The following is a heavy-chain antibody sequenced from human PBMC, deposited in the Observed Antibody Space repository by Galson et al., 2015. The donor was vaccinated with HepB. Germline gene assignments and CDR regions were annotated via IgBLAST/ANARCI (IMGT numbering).Heavy chain of an antibody. D-gene: IGHD5-24*01. CDR3: ARDGEDGPHWAH. Sequence: SVKVSCKASGGTFSNYGISWVRQAPGHGLEWMGGIVPLFGTAAYAQKFQGRVTITADESTSTAYMELSSLRSEDTALYYCARDGEDGPHWAHWGQGTLVTVSA. CDR2: IVPLFGTA. V-gene: IGHV1-69*13. J-gene: IGHJ4*02. CDR1: GGTFSNYG.